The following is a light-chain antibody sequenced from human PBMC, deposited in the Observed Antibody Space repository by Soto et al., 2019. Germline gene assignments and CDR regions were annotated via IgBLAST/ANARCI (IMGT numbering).Light chain of an antibody. CDR1: QDINNY. V-gene: IGKV1-33*01. J-gene: IGKJ5*01. CDR3: QHYDNLRIT. CDR2: GAS. Sequence: DIQMPQSPSSLSASVGDRVTITCQASQDINNYLNWYQQKPGKAPKLLIYGASNLETGIPSTFSGSSSGTGFTSNIRTLQTEDSASDYCQHYDNLRITFGIGTRVDIK.